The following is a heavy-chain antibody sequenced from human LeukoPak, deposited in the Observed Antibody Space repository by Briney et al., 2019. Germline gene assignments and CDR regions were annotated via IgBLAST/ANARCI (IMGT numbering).Heavy chain of an antibody. CDR3: ARGQPRSSYDSSGPLYY. J-gene: IGHJ4*02. V-gene: IGHV3-11*01. Sequence: PGGSLRLSCAASGFTFSDYYMSWIRQAPGKGLEWVSVISSSGSTIYYADSVKGRFTISRDNAKHSLYLQTTSLRAEGTAVSYCARGQPRSSYDSSGPLYYWGQGTLVTVSS. CDR1: GFTFSDYY. CDR2: ISSSGSTI. D-gene: IGHD3-22*01.